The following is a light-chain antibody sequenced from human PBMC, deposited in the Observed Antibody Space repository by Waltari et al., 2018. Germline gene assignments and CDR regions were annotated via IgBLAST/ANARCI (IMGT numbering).Light chain of an antibody. Sequence: QSALTQPASVSGSPGQSITISCTGTSNDVGGYGYVSWYQQYPGKAPKLIIYEVSYRPSVISTRCSGSKSGNTASLTISGLQAEDEADYYCSSHTATVPHVFGTGTRVTVV. CDR1: SNDVGGYGY. V-gene: IGLV2-14*01. CDR2: EVS. J-gene: IGLJ1*01. CDR3: SSHTATVPHV.